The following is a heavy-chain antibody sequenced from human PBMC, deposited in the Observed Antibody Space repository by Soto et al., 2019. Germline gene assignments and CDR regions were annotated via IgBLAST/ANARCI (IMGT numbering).Heavy chain of an antibody. CDR3: ARARMTTVSYYFDY. Sequence: ASVKISCKASGYTFTSYAMHWVRQAPGQRLEWMGWINAGNGNTKYSQKFQGRVTITRDTSASTAYMELSSLRSEDTAVYYCARARMTTVSYYFDYWGQGTLVTVSS. J-gene: IGHJ4*02. CDR2: INAGNGNT. V-gene: IGHV1-3*01. CDR1: GYTFTSYA. D-gene: IGHD4-4*01.